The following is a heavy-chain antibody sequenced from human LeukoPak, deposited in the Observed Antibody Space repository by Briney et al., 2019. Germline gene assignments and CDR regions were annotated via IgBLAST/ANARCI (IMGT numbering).Heavy chain of an antibody. CDR3: ARVPSSSWYDYYYYYYMDV. CDR1: GYTFTSYD. D-gene: IGHD6-13*01. Sequence: ASVKVSCKASGYTFTSYDINWVRQATGQGLEWMGWMNPNSGNTGYAQKFQGRVTMTRNTSISTAYMELSSLRSEDTAVYYCARVPSSSWYDYYYYYYMDVWGKGTTVTVSS. V-gene: IGHV1-8*01. J-gene: IGHJ6*03. CDR2: MNPNSGNT.